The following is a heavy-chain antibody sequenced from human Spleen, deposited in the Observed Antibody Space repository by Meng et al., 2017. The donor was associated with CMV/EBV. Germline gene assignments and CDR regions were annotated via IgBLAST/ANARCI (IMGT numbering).Heavy chain of an antibody. CDR1: GFTFSSYS. J-gene: IGHJ6*02. CDR2: ISSSSSYI. CDR3: ARDRGVVVPAAKDYYYYGMDV. V-gene: IGHV3-21*01. D-gene: IGHD2-2*01. Sequence: GGSLRLSCAAFGFTFSSYSMNWVRQAPGKGLEWVSSISSSSSYIYYADSVKGRFTISRDNAKNSLYLQMNSLRAEDTAVYYCARDRGVVVPAAKDYYYYGMDVWGQGTTVTVSS.